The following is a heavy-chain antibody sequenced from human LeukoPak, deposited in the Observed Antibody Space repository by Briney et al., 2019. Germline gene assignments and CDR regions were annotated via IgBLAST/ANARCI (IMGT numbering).Heavy chain of an antibody. CDR2: IYYSGST. CDR1: GGSFSGYY. CDR3: ARVSRSGSYFGAFEI. Sequence: SETLSLTCAVYGGSFSGYYWGWTRQPPGKGLEWIGNIYYSGSTYYNPSLTSRVTISVDTSKNQFSLKLSSVTAADTAVYYCARVSRSGSYFGAFEIWGQGTMVTVSS. J-gene: IGHJ3*02. V-gene: IGHV4-34*01. D-gene: IGHD1-26*01.